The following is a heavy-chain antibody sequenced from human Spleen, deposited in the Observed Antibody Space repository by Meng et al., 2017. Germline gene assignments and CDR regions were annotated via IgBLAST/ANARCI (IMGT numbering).Heavy chain of an antibody. CDR3: ARALQYCSGGDCYAGGAFDI. CDR1: GFTFSSYS. D-gene: IGHD2-15*01. J-gene: IGHJ3*02. Sequence: GGSLRLSCAASGFTFSSYSMNWVRQAPGKGLEWASYISSSGTTIYYADSVKGRFTISRDNAKNSLYLQMHSLRADDTAVYYCARALQYCSGGDCYAGGAFDIWGQGTMVTVSS. CDR2: ISSSGTTI. V-gene: IGHV3-48*04.